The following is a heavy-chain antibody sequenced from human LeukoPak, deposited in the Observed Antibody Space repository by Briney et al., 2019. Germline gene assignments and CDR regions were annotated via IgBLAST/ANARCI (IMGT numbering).Heavy chain of an antibody. Sequence: GGSLRLSCAASGFTFSSYAMHWVRQAPGKGLEWGAVISYDGSNKYYADSVKGRFTISRDNSKNTLYLQMNSLRAEDTAVYYCAREGDSYGYGTGVRFDYWGQGTLVTVSS. J-gene: IGHJ4*02. CDR1: GFTFSSYA. D-gene: IGHD5-18*01. CDR2: ISYDGSNK. CDR3: AREGDSYGYGTGVRFDY. V-gene: IGHV3-30-3*01.